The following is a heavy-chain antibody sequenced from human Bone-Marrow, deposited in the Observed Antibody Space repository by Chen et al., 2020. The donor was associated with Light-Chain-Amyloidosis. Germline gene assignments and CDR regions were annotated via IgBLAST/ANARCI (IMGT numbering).Heavy chain of an antibody. J-gene: IGHJ4*02. V-gene: IGHV3-7*03. CDR3: ARANYWGSYRYNAQGFDY. CDR1: GLIFSRFW. CDR2: IKQDGTKR. Sequence: EVQLLESGGGLVQPGESLTLSCVASGLIFSRFWMTWVRQRPGKGLEWVAKIKQDGTKRYYVDSVKGRFTISRDNTKNSVYLQMNTLSAEDTAVYYCARANYWGSYRYNAQGFDYWGRGTLVTVSS. D-gene: IGHD3-16*02.